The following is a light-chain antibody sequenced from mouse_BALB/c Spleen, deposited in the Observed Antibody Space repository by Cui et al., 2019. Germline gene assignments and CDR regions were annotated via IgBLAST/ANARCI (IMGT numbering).Light chain of an antibody. CDR2: LTS. V-gene: IGKV4-68*01. CDR1: SSVSY. CDR3: QQWSSNPLT. Sequence: HIVLTESPALMSASPVEKVTMTCSASSSVSYMYWYQQKPRSSPKPWIYLTSNLASGVPARFSGSGSGTSYSLTISSMEAEDAATYYCQQWSSNPLTFGAGTKLELK. J-gene: IGKJ5*01.